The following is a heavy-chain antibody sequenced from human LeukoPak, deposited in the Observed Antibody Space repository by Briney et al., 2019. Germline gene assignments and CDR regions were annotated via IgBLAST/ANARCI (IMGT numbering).Heavy chain of an antibody. V-gene: IGHV1-69*01. D-gene: IGHD6-13*01. CDR2: IIPIFGTA. CDR3: AREKQLVRDAFDI. Sequence: SVKVSCKAAGGAFSSYAISWVRQAPGQGLEWMGGIIPIFGTANYAQKFQGRVTITADESTSTAYMELSSLRSEDTAVYYCAREKQLVRDAFDIWGQGTMVTVSS. J-gene: IGHJ3*02. CDR1: GGAFSSYA.